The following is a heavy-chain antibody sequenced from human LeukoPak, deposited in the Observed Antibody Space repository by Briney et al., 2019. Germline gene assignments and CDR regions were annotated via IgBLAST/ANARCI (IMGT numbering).Heavy chain of an antibody. D-gene: IGHD3-22*01. V-gene: IGHV1-69*01. CDR3: ARDKGNYYDSSGYYGAFDI. J-gene: IGHJ3*02. CDR1: GGTFSSYA. CDR2: IIPIFGTA. Sequence: SVKVSCKASGGTFSSYAISWVRLAPGHGLEWMGGIIPIFGTANYAQKFQGRVTITADGSTSTAYMELSSLRSEDTAVYYCARDKGNYYDSSGYYGAFDIWGQGTMVTVSS.